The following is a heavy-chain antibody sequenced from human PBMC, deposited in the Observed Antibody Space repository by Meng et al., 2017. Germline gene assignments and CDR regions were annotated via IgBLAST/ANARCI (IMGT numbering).Heavy chain of an antibody. J-gene: IGHJ2*01. D-gene: IGHD5-24*01. CDR2: IYHSGST. CDR3: ARDRRDGYNFRWYFDL. V-gene: IGHV4-4*02. Sequence: GSLRLSCAVSGGSISSSNWWSWVRQPPGKGLEWIGEIYHSGSTNYNPSLKSRVTISVDKSKNQFSLKLSSVTAADTAVYYCARDRRDGYNFRWYFDLWGRGTLVTGSS. CDR1: GGSISSSNW.